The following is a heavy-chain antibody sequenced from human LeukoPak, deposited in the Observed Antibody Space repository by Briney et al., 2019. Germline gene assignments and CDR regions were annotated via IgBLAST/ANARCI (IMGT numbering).Heavy chain of an antibody. CDR2: ISGSGGST. Sequence: GGSLRLSCAASGFTFNNYVMSWVRQAPGKGLEWVSAISGSGGSTYYADSVKGRFTISRDSSKNTLDLQMNSLRAEDTAVYYCAKSREAGVFDYWGQGTLVTVSS. CDR1: GFTFNNYV. J-gene: IGHJ4*02. V-gene: IGHV3-23*01. D-gene: IGHD6-13*01. CDR3: AKSREAGVFDY.